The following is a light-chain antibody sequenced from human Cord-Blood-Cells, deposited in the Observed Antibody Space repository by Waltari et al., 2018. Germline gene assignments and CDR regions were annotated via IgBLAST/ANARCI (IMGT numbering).Light chain of an antibody. J-gene: IGKJ2*01. Sequence: EIVSPHSPATLSLSPGERATLSCRASQSVSSYLAWYQQKPGQAPRLLIYDASNRATGIPARFSGSGSGTDFTLTISSLEPEDFAVYYCQQRSNWPGTFGQGTKLEIK. CDR3: QQRSNWPGT. CDR2: DAS. V-gene: IGKV3-11*01. CDR1: QSVSSY.